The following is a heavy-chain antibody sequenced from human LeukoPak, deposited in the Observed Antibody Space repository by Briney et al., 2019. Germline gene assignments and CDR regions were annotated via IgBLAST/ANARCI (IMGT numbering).Heavy chain of an antibody. CDR3: ARTATSYSYGYLGD. CDR1: GDSISSSSYY. CDR2: IYYSGIT. J-gene: IGHJ4*02. D-gene: IGHD5-18*01. V-gene: IGHV4-39*01. Sequence: PSETLSLTCTVSGDSISSSSYYWGRIRQPPGKGLEWIGTIYYSGITYYSPSLKSRVTISVDTSKNQFSLKLSSVTAADTAVYYCARTATSYSYGYLGDWGQGTLVTVSS.